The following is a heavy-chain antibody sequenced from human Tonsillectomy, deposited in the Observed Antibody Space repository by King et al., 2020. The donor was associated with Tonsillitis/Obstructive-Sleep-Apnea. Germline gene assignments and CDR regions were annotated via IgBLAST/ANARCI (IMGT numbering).Heavy chain of an antibody. CDR1: GFTFSTYS. CDR2: ISGSGATT. CDR3: AKISSWEFLRYLDY. D-gene: IGHD3-10*01. V-gene: IGHV3-23*04. Sequence: VQLVESGGLLLQPGGSLRLSCAASGFTFSTYSMSWVRQAPGKGLEWVSSISGSGATTYYADSVKGRFTISRDNSKNTLYLQMNNLRAEDTAIYYCAKISSWEFLRYLDYWGQGTLVTVYS. J-gene: IGHJ4*02.